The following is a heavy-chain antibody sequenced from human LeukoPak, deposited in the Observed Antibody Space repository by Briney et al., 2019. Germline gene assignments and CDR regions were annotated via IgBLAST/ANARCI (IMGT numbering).Heavy chain of an antibody. CDR2: ISWNSGSI. D-gene: IGHD5-12*01. Sequence: PGGSLRLSCAASGFTFDDYAMHWVRQAPGKSLEWVSGISWNSGSIGYADSVKGRFTISRDNAKNSLYLQMNSLRTEDTAFYYCAKVTRGTYGYEFDYWGQGTLVTVSS. J-gene: IGHJ4*02. V-gene: IGHV3-9*01. CDR1: GFTFDDYA. CDR3: AKVTRGTYGYEFDY.